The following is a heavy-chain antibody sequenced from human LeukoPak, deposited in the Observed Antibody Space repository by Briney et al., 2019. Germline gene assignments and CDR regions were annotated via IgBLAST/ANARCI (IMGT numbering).Heavy chain of an antibody. CDR2: IYYSGST. CDR1: GGSISSYY. Sequence: SETLSLTCTVSGGSISSYYWSWIRQPPGKGLEWIGYIYYSGSTNYNPSLKSRVTISVDTSKNQFSLKLSSVTAADTAVYYCARAQRVGVTPRAFDIWGQGTMVTVSS. V-gene: IGHV4-59*01. J-gene: IGHJ3*02. CDR3: ARAQRVGVTPRAFDI. D-gene: IGHD1-26*01.